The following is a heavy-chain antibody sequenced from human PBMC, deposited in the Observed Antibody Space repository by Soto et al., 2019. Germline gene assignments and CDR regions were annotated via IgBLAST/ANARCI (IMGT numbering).Heavy chain of an antibody. CDR2: MNPNSGNT. D-gene: IGHD2-15*01. V-gene: IGHV1-8*01. J-gene: IGHJ3*01. Sequence: ASVKXSCKASGYTFTIYYINWVRQATGQGLEWMGWMNPNSGNTGYAQKFQGRVTMTRNTSISTAYMELSSLRSEDTAVYYCARGYCSGGSCYSYFDAYDXWGQGTMVTVSS. CDR1: GYTFTIYY. CDR3: ARGYCSGGSCYSYFDAYDX.